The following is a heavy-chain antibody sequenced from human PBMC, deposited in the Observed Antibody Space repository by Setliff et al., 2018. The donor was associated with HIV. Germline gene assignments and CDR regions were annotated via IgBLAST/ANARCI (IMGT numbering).Heavy chain of an antibody. CDR1: GFTFEDYA. V-gene: IGHV3-9*01. CDR2: INWNSGRI. Sequence: GGSLRLSCVGSGFTFEDYAMHWVRQAPGRGLEWVSGINWNSGRIGYADSVMGRFTISRDNAKNSVYLQMQSLKTEDTALYYCAKNDILTGYYKGVDYWGQGTLVTVSS. J-gene: IGHJ4*02. CDR3: AKNDILTGYYKGVDY. D-gene: IGHD3-9*01.